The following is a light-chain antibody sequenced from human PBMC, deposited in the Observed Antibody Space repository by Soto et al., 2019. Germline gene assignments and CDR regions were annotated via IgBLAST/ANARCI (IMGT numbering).Light chain of an antibody. CDR1: QGISNW. J-gene: IGKJ1*01. V-gene: IGKV1-12*01. CDR3: QQANSFPPT. CDR2: AAS. Sequence: DIQMTQSPSSVSASVGDRVTITCRASQGISNWLDWSQQEPGKAPKLLIYAASSLQSGVPSRFSGSGSGTDFTLTISSLQPEDFATYYFQQANSFPPTFGQWAKVEIK.